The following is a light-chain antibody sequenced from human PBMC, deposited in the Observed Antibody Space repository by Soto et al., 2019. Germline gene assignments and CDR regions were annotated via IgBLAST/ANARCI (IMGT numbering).Light chain of an antibody. CDR2: DVS. Sequence: DIQMTQSPSTLAASVGDTVTMTCRSSSKWLAWYQKKPGKAPKLLIYDVSNLERGVPPRFSGSTSGAESTLTITGLQPDDLGTYYCQPTTAFTFRQGTKVDIX. CDR3: QPTTAFT. V-gene: IGKV1-5*01. J-gene: IGKJ2*01. CDR1: SSSKW.